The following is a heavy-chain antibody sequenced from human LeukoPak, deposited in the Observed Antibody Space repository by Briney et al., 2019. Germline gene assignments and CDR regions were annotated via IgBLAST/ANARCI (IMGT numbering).Heavy chain of an antibody. CDR3: ARQMLGSDIFNI. J-gene: IGHJ3*02. CDR2: IYYSGST. Sequence: SETLSLTCTVSGGSINTFNYYWGWIRQPPGKGLEWIGSIYYSGSTYYNPSLKSRVTISVDTSKNQFSLKLTSVTAADTAMFYCARQMLGSDIFNIWGQGTMVTVSS. D-gene: IGHD3-10*02. CDR1: GGSINTFNYY. V-gene: IGHV4-39*01.